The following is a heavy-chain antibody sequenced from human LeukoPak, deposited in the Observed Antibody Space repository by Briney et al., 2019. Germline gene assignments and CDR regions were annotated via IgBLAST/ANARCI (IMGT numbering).Heavy chain of an antibody. CDR2: IYYSGST. V-gene: IGHV4-59*01. D-gene: IGHD6-19*01. CDR1: GGSISSCY. Sequence: PSETLSLTCTVSGGSISSCYWSWIRQPPGKGLEWIGCIYYSGSTNYNPSLKSRVTISVDTSKNQFSLKLSSVTAADTAVYYCASATMRSGWYWGAFDYWGQGTLVTVSS. CDR3: ASATMRSGWYWGAFDY. J-gene: IGHJ4*02.